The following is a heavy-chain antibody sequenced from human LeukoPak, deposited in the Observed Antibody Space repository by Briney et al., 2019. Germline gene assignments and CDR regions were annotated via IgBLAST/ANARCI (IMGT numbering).Heavy chain of an antibody. V-gene: IGHV3-74*01. Sequence: PGGSLRLSCAAAGFTFSIYYMHWVRQAPGQGRVWVSHIESDGGRTTYADSVNGRFIISRDNAKNTLYLQINSLRAEDTAVYYCARGGPAGVATNDYWGQGTLVTVSS. CDR3: ARGGPAGVATNDY. CDR2: IESDGGRT. D-gene: IGHD5-24*01. CDR1: GFTFSIYY. J-gene: IGHJ4*02.